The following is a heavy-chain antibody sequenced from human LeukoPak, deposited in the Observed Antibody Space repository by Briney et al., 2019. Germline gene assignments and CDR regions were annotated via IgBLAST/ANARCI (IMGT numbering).Heavy chain of an antibody. Sequence: PSETLSLTCTVSDDSIGSGGYYWSWIRQTPGKAPEWIGCIHPSGSTHYSLSLKSRVSMSVDRSKNQFPLELSSVTAADTAVYHCARGPDTAKTGTWGHGTLVTVSS. D-gene: IGHD5-18*01. CDR3: ARGPDTAKTGT. V-gene: IGHV4-30-2*01. CDR1: DDSIGSGGYY. J-gene: IGHJ5*01. CDR2: IHPSGST.